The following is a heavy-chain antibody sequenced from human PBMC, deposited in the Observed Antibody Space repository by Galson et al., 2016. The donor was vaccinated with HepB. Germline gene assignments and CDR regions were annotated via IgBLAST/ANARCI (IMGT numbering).Heavy chain of an antibody. Sequence: SLRLSCAASGFTFSSYGMHWVRQAPGKGLEWVSLISYDGSNKYYADSVKGRFTISRDNAKNSLYLQMNSLRAEDTAVYFCVRDGRSTRLSSSNWFDPWGQGILVTVSS. CDR3: VRDGRSTRLSSSNWFDP. V-gene: IGHV3-30*03. CDR1: GFTFSSYG. CDR2: ISYDGSNK. J-gene: IGHJ5*02. D-gene: IGHD1-26*01.